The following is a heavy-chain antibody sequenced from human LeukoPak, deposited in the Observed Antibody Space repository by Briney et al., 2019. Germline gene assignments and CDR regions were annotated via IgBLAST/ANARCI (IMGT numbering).Heavy chain of an antibody. D-gene: IGHD2-15*01. CDR2: ISWNSGSI. J-gene: IGHJ4*02. CDR3: ARGLQPDY. V-gene: IGHV3-9*01. Sequence: SGGSLRLSCAASGFTFDDYAMHWVRHAPGKGLEWVSGISWNSGSIGYADSVKGRFTISRDNAKNSLYLQMNSLRAEDTAVYYCARGLQPDYWGQGTLVTVSS. CDR1: GFTFDDYA.